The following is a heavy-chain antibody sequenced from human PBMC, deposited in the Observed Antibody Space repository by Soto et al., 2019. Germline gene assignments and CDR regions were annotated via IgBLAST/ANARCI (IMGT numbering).Heavy chain of an antibody. CDR1: GFTFGSYT. CDR2: IYGSGAGET. Sequence: EVHLFESGGGLAQPGGSLRVSCAASGFTFGSYTMSWVRQTPGKALEWVSAIYGSGAGETFYAESVKGRFIISRDESRNTLDLQMNNLRAEDSALYYCAKERTPDGVWDLDYWGQGTPVTVSS. CDR3: AKERTPDGVWDLDY. D-gene: IGHD4-17*01. V-gene: IGHV3-23*01. J-gene: IGHJ4*02.